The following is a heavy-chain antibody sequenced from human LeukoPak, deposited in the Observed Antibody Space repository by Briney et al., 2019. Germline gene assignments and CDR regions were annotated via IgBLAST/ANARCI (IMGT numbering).Heavy chain of an antibody. D-gene: IGHD6-19*01. CDR2: IASDHTT. Sequence: GGSLRLSCAASGFTVSNYEMNWVRQAPGKGLEWVSFIASDHTTYYADSVKGRFTLSRDNGENSLYLQMNSLRAEDTAVYYCATSLSGWGTYHYMDVWGKGTTVTISS. J-gene: IGHJ6*03. CDR1: GFTVSNYE. CDR3: ATSLSGWGTYHYMDV. V-gene: IGHV3-48*03.